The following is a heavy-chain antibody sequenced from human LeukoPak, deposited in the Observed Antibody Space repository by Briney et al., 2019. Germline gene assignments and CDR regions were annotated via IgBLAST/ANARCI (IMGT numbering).Heavy chain of an antibody. J-gene: IGHJ6*03. Sequence: SETLSLTCTVSGGSISSYYWSWIRQPAGKGLEWIGRIYTSGSTNYNPSLKSRVTMSVDTSKNQFSLKLSSVTAADTAVYYCAREVTIFRVVIGPMDVWGKGTTVTVSS. CDR3: AREVTIFRVVIGPMDV. CDR2: IYTSGST. CDR1: GGSISSYY. D-gene: IGHD3-3*01. V-gene: IGHV4-4*07.